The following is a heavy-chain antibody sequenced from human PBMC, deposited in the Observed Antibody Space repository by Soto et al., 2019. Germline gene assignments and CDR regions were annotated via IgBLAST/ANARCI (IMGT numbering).Heavy chain of an antibody. D-gene: IGHD3-9*01. V-gene: IGHV4-39*01. CDR2: IYYSGST. Sequence: SETLSLTCTVSGGSISSSSYYWGWIRQPPGKGLEWIGSIYYSGSTYYNPSLKSRVTISVDTSKIQFSLKLSSVTASDTAVYYCASYYDILTGYPDAFDIWGQGTMVTVSS. CDR1: GGSISSSSYY. J-gene: IGHJ3*02. CDR3: ASYYDILTGYPDAFDI.